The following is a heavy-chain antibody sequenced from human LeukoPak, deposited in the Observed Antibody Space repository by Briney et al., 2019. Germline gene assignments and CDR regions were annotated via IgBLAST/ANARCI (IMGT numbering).Heavy chain of an antibody. Sequence: GESLKISCKGSGYRFTNYWIAWVRQMPGKGLEWMGIIYPGDSDTRYSPSFQGQVTISADKSISTAYLQWSSLKASDTAMYYCARRGYSGCDLYYFDYWGQGTLVTVSS. V-gene: IGHV5-51*01. CDR3: ARRGYSGCDLYYFDY. J-gene: IGHJ4*02. CDR2: IYPGDSDT. D-gene: IGHD5-12*01. CDR1: GYRFTNYW.